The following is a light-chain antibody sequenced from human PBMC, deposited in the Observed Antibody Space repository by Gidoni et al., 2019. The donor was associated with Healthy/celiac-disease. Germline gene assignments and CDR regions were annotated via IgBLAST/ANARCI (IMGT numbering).Light chain of an antibody. CDR1: SSNIRAGYD. CDR2: GNS. V-gene: IGLV1-40*01. CDR3: QSYDSSLESV. Sequence: QSVLTQPPSVSGAPGQGVTISCTGSSSNIRAGYDVHWYQQLPGTAPKLLIYGNSNRPSGVPDRFSGSKSGTSASLAITGLQAEDEADYYCQSYDSSLESVFGGGTKLTVL. J-gene: IGLJ3*02.